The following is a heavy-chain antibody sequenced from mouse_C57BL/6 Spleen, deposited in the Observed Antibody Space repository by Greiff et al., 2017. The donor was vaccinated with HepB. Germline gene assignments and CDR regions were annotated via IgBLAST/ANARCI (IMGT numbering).Heavy chain of an antibody. Sequence: EVKLMESGGGLVQPKGSLKLSCAASGFSFNTYAMNWVRQAPGKGLEWVARIRSKSNNYATYYADSVKDRFTISRDDSESMLYLQMNNLKTEDTAMYYCVRHGRKGAMDYWGQGTSVTVSS. CDR2: IRSKSNNYAT. CDR1: GFSFNTYA. V-gene: IGHV10-1*01. CDR3: VRHGRKGAMDY. J-gene: IGHJ4*01. D-gene: IGHD1-3*01.